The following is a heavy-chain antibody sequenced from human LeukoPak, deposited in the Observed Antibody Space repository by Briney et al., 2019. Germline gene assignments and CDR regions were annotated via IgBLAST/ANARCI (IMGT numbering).Heavy chain of an antibody. CDR2: IWYDGSNK. Sequence: GGSLRLSCAASGFTFSSYGMHWVRQAPGKGLEWVAVIWYDGSNKHYADSVKGRFTISRDNSKNTLYLQMNSLRAEDTAVYYCSTGSAPSRDFDYWGQGTLVTVSS. CDR1: GFTFSSYG. CDR3: STGSAPSRDFDY. V-gene: IGHV3-33*01. D-gene: IGHD1-1*01. J-gene: IGHJ4*01.